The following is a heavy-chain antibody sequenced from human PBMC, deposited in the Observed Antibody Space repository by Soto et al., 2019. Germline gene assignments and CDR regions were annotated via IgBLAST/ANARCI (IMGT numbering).Heavy chain of an antibody. CDR1: GYTFTSYY. CDR3: ARYWGSGPFDY. V-gene: IGHV1-46*01. D-gene: IGHD2-15*01. Sequence: ASVKVSCKASGYTFTSYYMHWLRQAPGQGLEWMGIINPSGGSTSYAQKFQGRVTMTRDTSTSTVYMELSSLRSEDTAVYYCARYWGSGPFDYWGQGTLVTVSS. CDR2: INPSGGST. J-gene: IGHJ4*02.